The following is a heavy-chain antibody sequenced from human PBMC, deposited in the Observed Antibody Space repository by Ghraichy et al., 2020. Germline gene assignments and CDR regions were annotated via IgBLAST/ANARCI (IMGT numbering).Heavy chain of an antibody. V-gene: IGHV3-11*01. J-gene: IGHJ4*02. D-gene: IGHD1-26*01. CDR2: ISSSGSTI. CDR3: ARAVIVGATTVADY. CDR1: GFTFSDYY. Sequence: GGSLRLSCAASGFTFSDYYMSWIRQAPGKGLEWVSYISSSGSTIYYADSVKGRFTISRDNAKNSLYLQMNSLRAEDTAVYYCARAVIVGATTVADYWGQGTLVTVSS.